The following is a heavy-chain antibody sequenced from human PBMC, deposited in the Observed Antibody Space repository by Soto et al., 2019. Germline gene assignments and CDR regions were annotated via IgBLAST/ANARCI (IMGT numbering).Heavy chain of an antibody. V-gene: IGHV1-24*01. D-gene: IGHD3-10*01. CDR3: ATSWPRISGPGVDFDY. CDR2: FDPEDGET. J-gene: IGHJ4*02. Sequence: ASVKVSCKVSGYTLTELSMHWVRQAPGKGLEWMGGFDPEDGETIYAQKFQGRVTMTEDTSTDTAYMELSSLRSEDTAVYYCATSWPRISGPGVDFDYWGQGTLVTVSS. CDR1: GYTLTELS.